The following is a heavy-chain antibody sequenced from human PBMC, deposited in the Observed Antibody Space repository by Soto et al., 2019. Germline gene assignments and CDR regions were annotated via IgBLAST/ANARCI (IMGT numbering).Heavy chain of an antibody. V-gene: IGHV4-4*02. CDR1: GDSITSANW. J-gene: IGHJ5*02. CDR3: ARFLLSWFDP. Sequence: SETLSLTCAVSGDSITSANWWTWVRQPPGGGLEWIGGIYHSGSTYYNASLKSRVTMSVDKTKNEVSLKLSSVTAADTAVYYCARFLLSWFDPWGQGTPVTVSS. CDR2: IYHSGST.